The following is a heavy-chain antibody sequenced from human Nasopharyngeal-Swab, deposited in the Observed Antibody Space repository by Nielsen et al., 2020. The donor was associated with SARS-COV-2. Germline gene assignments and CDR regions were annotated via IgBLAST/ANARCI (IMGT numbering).Heavy chain of an antibody. CDR1: GGFFRGFY. J-gene: IGHJ4*02. D-gene: IGHD3-9*01. Sequence: SETLSLTCAVYGGFFRGFYWSWSRQPPGKGLEWIGEINDSGSTNYNPSLTSRVTMSVDTSKSQFSLKLNSVTAADTAVYYCARGLRKVPIFPASQYYFDYWGQGTLVTVSS. V-gene: IGHV4-34*01. CDR2: INDSGST. CDR3: ARGLRKVPIFPASQYYFDY.